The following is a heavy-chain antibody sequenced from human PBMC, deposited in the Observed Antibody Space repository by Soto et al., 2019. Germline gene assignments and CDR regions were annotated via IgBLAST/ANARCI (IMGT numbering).Heavy chain of an antibody. CDR1: GFPFTTYP. J-gene: IGHJ4*02. V-gene: IGHV3-23*01. D-gene: IGHD3-22*01. Sequence: EVHLLESGGSLAQPGGSLRLSCAASGFPFTTYPMNWVRQAPGKGLEWVSGISASGGSTYYADSVKGRFSISRDNSKNTLYLQMNSLRGDDTAVYYCAKVSTRSSGRTDYFDYWGQGTLVTVSS. CDR3: AKVSTRSSGRTDYFDY. CDR2: ISASGGST.